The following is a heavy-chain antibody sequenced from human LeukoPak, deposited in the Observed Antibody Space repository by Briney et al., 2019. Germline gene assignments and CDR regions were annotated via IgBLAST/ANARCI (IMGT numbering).Heavy chain of an antibody. Sequence: SETLSLTCDVSGASISNKFWSWIRHPPGKGLEWIGSAYYSGSTYYNPSLKSRVTISVDTSKNQFSVNLSSVTAADTAVYYCASYCSITNCYKRAFHIWGQGTVVTVSS. D-gene: IGHD2-2*02. CDR3: ASYCSITNCYKRAFHI. V-gene: IGHV4-59*05. J-gene: IGHJ3*02. CDR2: AYYSGST. CDR1: GASISNKF.